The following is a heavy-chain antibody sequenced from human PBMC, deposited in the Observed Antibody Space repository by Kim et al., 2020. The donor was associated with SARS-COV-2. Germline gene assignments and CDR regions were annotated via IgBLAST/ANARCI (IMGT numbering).Heavy chain of an antibody. J-gene: IGHJ6*02. D-gene: IGHD1-1*01. Sequence: GGSLRLSCAASGFTFSSCGMHWVRQAPGKGLEWVAVIWYDASNKYYTDSVKGRFTISRDNSKNTLYLQMNSLRAEDTAVYYCARDQALARYGMDVWGQGTTVTVS. CDR2: IWYDASNK. CDR3: ARDQALARYGMDV. CDR1: GFTFSSCG. V-gene: IGHV3-33*01.